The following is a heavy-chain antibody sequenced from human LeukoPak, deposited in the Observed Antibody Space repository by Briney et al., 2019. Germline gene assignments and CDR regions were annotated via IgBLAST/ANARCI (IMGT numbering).Heavy chain of an antibody. D-gene: IGHD2-2*01. J-gene: IGHJ1*01. CDR2: ISHDGVDK. CDR1: GFTFDTYG. V-gene: IGHV3-30*18. Sequence: GRSLRLSCAASGFTFDTYGMHWVRQAPGKGLERVAVISHDGVDKYYAGSVKGSFTISRDNSKNTVSLQVNRLRAEDTAAYYCAKGGYCSATRCYVGKGMDDWGQGTLVTVSS. CDR3: AKGGYCSATRCYVGKGMDD.